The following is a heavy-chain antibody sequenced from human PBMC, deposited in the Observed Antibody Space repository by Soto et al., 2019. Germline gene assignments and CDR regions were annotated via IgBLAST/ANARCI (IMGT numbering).Heavy chain of an antibody. D-gene: IGHD1-26*01. J-gene: IGHJ4*02. CDR2: IYYSGST. V-gene: IGHV4-59*01. Sequence: QVQLQASGPGLVKPSETLSLTCTVSGGSISSYYWSWSRQPPGKGLEWIGYIYYSGSTNYNPSLKSRVTISVDTSKTQFSLKLSSVTAADTAVYYGARGTALYYFDYWGQGTLVNVSS. CDR1: GGSISSYY. CDR3: ARGTALYYFDY.